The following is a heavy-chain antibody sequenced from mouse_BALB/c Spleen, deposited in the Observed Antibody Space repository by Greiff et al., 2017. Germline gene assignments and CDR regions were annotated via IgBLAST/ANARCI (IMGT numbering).Heavy chain of an antibody. CDR3: TRSFYCGRGDWYFDF. CDR2: INPSNGGT. V-gene: IGHV1S81*02. CDR1: GYTFTSYY. Sequence: QVQLQQSGAELVKPGASVKLSCKASGYTFTSYYMSWVKQRPGQGLEWIGEINPSNGGTNSNEKFKSKATLTVDKSSSTAYMQLSSLTSEDSAVYYWTRSFYCGRGDWYFDFWGAGTTVTVSS. D-gene: IGHD1-1*01. J-gene: IGHJ1*01.